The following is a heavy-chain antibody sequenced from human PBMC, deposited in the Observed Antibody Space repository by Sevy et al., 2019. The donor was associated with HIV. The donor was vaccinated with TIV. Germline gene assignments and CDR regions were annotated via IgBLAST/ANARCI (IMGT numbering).Heavy chain of an antibody. J-gene: IGHJ2*01. V-gene: IGHV3-23*01. Sequence: GGSLRLSCEASGFTFSCCAMTWVRQTPGKGLEWVSTIGGSGTSTFYADSVRGRFIISRDNTENTLFLQMNSLRAEDTAVYFCAKRGNYDSRYWYFDLWGRGTLVTVSS. CDR1: GFTFSCCA. CDR3: AKRGNYDSRYWYFDL. D-gene: IGHD3-22*01. CDR2: IGGSGTST.